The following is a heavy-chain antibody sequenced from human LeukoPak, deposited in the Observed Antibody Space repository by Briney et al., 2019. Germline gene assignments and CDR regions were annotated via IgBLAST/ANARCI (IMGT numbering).Heavy chain of an antibody. J-gene: IGHJ4*02. CDR3: ARALDSLGGLSLPDY. V-gene: IGHV7-4-1*02. CDR1: GYSFTNYA. D-gene: IGHD3-16*02. CDR2: IHPSTGNP. Sequence: ASVTVSLKASGYSFTNYALNWVRQAPGQGLEFMGWIHPSTGNPSYAQGFSGRFVFSLDTSVTTTYLQISDLKAEDTAVYFCARALDSLGGLSLPDYWGQGTLVTVSS.